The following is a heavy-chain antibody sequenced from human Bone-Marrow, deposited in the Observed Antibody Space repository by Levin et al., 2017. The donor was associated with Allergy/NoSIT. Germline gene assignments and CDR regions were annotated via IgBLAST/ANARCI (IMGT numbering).Heavy chain of an antibody. CDR1: GFTFSAYR. CDR2: ISSSSDYI. J-gene: IGHJ4*02. D-gene: IGHD3-10*01. V-gene: IGHV3-21*01. CDR3: ARGKNYYGSTSYPTNFDY. Sequence: SCAASGFTFSAYRMNWVRQAPGKGLEWVSSISSSSDYIYYAESLKGRFTISRDNAKTSLHLQMSSLRAEDTAVYYCARGKNYYGSTSYPTNFDYWGQGTLVTVSS.